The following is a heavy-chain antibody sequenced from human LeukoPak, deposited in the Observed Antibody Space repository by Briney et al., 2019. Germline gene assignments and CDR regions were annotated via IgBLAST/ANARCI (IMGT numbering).Heavy chain of an antibody. J-gene: IGHJ4*02. CDR1: GGSISSGDYY. CDR3: ARSHSGYDHYFDY. D-gene: IGHD5-12*01. Sequence: SETLSLTCTVSGGSISSGDYYWSWIRQPPGKGLGWIGYIYYSGSTYYNPSLKSRVTISVDTSKNQFSLKLSSVTAADTAVYYCARSHSGYDHYFDYWGQGTLVTVSS. V-gene: IGHV4-30-4*08. CDR2: IYYSGST.